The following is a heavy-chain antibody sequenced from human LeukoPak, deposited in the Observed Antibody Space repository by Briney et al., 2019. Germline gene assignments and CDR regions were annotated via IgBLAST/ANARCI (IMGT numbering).Heavy chain of an antibody. CDR1: GFTFSSHW. V-gene: IGHV3-7*01. CDR2: INQDGSEK. Sequence: QPGGSLRLSCAASGFTFSSHWMSWVRQAPAKGLEWVANINQDGSEKYYMDSVKGRFTISRDNAKNSLYLQMNSLRAEDTAIYYCARDHVVDGLVFDYWGQGTLVTVSS. J-gene: IGHJ4*02. CDR3: ARDHVVDGLVFDY. D-gene: IGHD2-15*01.